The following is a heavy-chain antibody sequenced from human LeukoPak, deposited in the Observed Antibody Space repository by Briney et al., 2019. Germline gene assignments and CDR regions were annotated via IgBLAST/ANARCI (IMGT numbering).Heavy chain of an antibody. D-gene: IGHD6-13*01. CDR3: ARERYSSSLY. CDR2: ISSSGSTI. CDR1: GFTFSSYE. J-gene: IGHJ4*02. Sequence: GGSLRLSCAASGFTFSSYEMNWVRQAPGKGLEWVSYISSSGSTIYYADSVKGRFTISRDNAKNSLYLQMNSLRAEDTAVYYCARERYSSSLYWGQGTLVTVSS. V-gene: IGHV3-48*03.